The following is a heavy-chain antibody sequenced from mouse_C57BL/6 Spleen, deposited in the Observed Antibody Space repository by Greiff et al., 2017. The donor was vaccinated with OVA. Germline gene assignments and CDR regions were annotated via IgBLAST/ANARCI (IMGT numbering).Heavy chain of an antibody. J-gene: IGHJ2*01. CDR1: GYTFTSYW. Sequence: QVQLQQPGAELVKPGASVKMSCKASGYTFTSYWLTWVKQRPGQGLAWIGAIYPGSGSTNYTKKVKSKAPLTGDTSSSTAYMQLSSLPSEDSAVYYCARSRRGAGDDWGQGTTLTVSS. CDR2: IYPGSGST. V-gene: IGHV1-55*01. D-gene: IGHD1-2*01. CDR3: ARSRRGAGDD.